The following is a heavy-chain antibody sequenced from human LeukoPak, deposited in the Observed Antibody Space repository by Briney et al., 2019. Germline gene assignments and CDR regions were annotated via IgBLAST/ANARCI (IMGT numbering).Heavy chain of an antibody. CDR3: ARVFEGYNWNLYGMDV. CDR1: GFTFSSYG. Sequence: GGSLRLSCAASGFTFSSYGMHWVRQAPGKGLEWVAVIWYDGSNKYYADSVKGRFTISRDNSKNTLYLQMNSLGAEDTAVYYCARVFEGYNWNLYGMDVWGQGTTVTVSS. J-gene: IGHJ6*02. D-gene: IGHD1-20*01. CDR2: IWYDGSNK. V-gene: IGHV3-33*01.